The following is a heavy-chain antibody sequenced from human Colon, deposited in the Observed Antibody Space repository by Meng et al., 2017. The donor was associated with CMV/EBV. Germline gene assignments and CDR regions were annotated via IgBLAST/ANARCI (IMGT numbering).Heavy chain of an antibody. CDR1: GGSFSGYY. CDR3: ARRTTPRTGFDF. Sequence: GSLRLSCTVSGGSFSGYYWSWIRQTPGKGLEWIGSIIYSGSTYYNPSLKSRATLYVDTSKNQFSVRLSSVTAADTGVYYCARRTTPRTGFDFWGQGTLVTVSS. D-gene: IGHD1-1*01. J-gene: IGHJ4*02. CDR2: IIYSGST. V-gene: IGHV4-34*12.